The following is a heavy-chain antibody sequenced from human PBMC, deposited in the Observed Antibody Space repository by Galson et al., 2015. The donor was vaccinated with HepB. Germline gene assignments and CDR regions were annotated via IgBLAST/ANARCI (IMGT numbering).Heavy chain of an antibody. CDR3: ARHGFHSDYFDY. D-gene: IGHD3-10*01. CDR1: GGSISSYY. V-gene: IGHV4-59*08. CDR2: IYYSGST. J-gene: IGHJ4*02. Sequence: SETLSLTCTVSGGSISSYYWSWIRQPPGKGQEWIGYIYYSGSTNYNPSLKSRVTISVDTSKNQFSLKLSSVTAADTAVYYCARHGFHSDYFDYWGQGTLVTVSS.